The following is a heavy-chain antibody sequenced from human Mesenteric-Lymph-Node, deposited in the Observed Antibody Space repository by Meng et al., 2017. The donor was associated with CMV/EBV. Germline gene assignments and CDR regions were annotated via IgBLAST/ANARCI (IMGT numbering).Heavy chain of an antibody. D-gene: IGHD3-10*01. Sequence: QLQLQESGPGLVKPSETLSLPCTVSGGSISSSSYYWGWIRQPPGQGLEWIGSIYYSGSTYYNPSLKSRVTISVDTSKNQFSLKLSSVTAADTAVYYCARPHYYGSGSSPWFDPWGQGTLVTVSS. CDR3: ARPHYYGSGSSPWFDP. V-gene: IGHV4-39*01. CDR2: IYYSGST. J-gene: IGHJ5*02. CDR1: GGSISSSSYY.